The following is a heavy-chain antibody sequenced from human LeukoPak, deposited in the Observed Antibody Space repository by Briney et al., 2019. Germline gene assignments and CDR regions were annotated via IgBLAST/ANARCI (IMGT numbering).Heavy chain of an antibody. D-gene: IGHD3-10*01. CDR1: GYTFTSYG. Sequence: GASVKVSCKASGYTFTSYGISWVRQAPGQGLEWMGWISAYNGNTTYAQKLQGRVTMTTDTSTSTAYMELRSLRSDDTAVYYCARQRHYYGSGSLCDYWGQGTLVTVSS. CDR2: ISAYNGNT. J-gene: IGHJ4*02. CDR3: ARQRHYYGSGSLCDY. V-gene: IGHV1-18*04.